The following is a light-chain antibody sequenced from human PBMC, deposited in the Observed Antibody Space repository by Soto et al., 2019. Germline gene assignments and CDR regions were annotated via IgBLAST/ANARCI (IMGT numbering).Light chain of an antibody. Sequence: EIVMTQSPATLSVSPGERATLSCRASQSVSSSYLAWYQHKPGQAPRLLIYGASTRATGIPDRFSGSGSGTDFTLTIARLEPGDFAVYYCQQYGNSPQTFGQGTKVDIK. CDR2: GAS. CDR1: QSVSSSY. V-gene: IGKV3-20*01. J-gene: IGKJ1*01. CDR3: QQYGNSPQT.